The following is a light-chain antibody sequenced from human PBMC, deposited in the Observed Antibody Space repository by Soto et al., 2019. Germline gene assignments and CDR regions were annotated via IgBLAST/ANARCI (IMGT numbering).Light chain of an antibody. CDR3: CSYEGTYTSFV. Sequence: QAVLTQPRSVSGSPGQSVTISCTGSSSDVGGYNYVSWYQQQPGKAPKLLIYDVTIRTSGVSARFSGSKSGNTASLTISGPPAEDDADYFCCSYEGTYTSFVFGTGTKITVL. J-gene: IGLJ1*01. CDR1: SSDVGGYNY. CDR2: DVT. V-gene: IGLV2-11*01.